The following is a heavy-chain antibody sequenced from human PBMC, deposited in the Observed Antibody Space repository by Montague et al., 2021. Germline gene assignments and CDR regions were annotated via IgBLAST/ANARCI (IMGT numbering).Heavy chain of an antibody. Sequence: SLRLSCAASGFTFSSYWMGWVRQAPGRGLVCVSRINDDGSSTNYADSVKGRFTISRDNAKNTLYLQMNNLRAEDTAVYYCARDLGHCAGGSCGVWGQGTTVTVSS. CDR2: INDDGSST. V-gene: IGHV3-74*01. CDR3: ARDLGHCAGGSCGV. J-gene: IGHJ6*02. CDR1: GFTFSSYW. D-gene: IGHD2-15*01.